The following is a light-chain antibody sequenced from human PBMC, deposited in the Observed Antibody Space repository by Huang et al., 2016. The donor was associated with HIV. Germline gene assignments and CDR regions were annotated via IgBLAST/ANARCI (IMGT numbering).Light chain of an antibody. J-gene: IGKJ2*01. CDR1: QSINNF. Sequence: EIVLTQSPATLSLSPGERVTLSCRASQSINNFLAWYQQKPGQVPRLLIYDASNRATGSPARFSGGGSGTDFTLTISSLEREDFAVYYCHQRSAWPHTFGQGTKLEIK. CDR3: HQRSAWPHT. CDR2: DAS. V-gene: IGKV3-11*01.